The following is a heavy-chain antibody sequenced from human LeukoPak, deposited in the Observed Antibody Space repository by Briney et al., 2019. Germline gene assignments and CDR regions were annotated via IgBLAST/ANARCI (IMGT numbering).Heavy chain of an antibody. V-gene: IGHV3-30-3*01. CDR2: ISYDGSNK. D-gene: IGHD2-2*01. CDR1: GFTFSSYA. J-gene: IGHJ4*02. CDR3: ARPEDIVVVPAAPGDY. Sequence: GRSLRLSCAASGFTFSSYAMHWVRQAPGKGLEWVAVISYDGSNKYYADSVKGRFTISRDNSKNMLYLQMNSLRAEDTAVYYCARPEDIVVVPAAPGDYWGQGTLVTVSS.